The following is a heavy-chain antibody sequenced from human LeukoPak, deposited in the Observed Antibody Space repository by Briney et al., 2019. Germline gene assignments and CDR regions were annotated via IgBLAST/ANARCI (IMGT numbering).Heavy chain of an antibody. CDR2: INPSGGST. D-gene: IGHD3-3*01. Sequence: ASVKVSCKASGYTFTSYYMHWVRQAPGQGLEWMGIINPSGGSTSYAQKFQGRVTMTRDTSTSTVYMELSSLRSEDTAVYYCARAPSGITIFGVVILYYGMDVWGRGTTVTVSS. CDR3: ARAPSGITIFGVVILYYGMDV. CDR1: GYTFTSYY. J-gene: IGHJ6*02. V-gene: IGHV1-46*01.